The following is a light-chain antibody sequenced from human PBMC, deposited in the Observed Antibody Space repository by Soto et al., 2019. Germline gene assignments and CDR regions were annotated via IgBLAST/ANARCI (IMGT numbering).Light chain of an antibody. CDR1: QTININY. V-gene: IGKV3-20*01. J-gene: IGKJ1*01. CDR2: GAS. CDR3: QQCNTSPRT. Sequence: EVVLTQSPGTLSLSPGERATLSCRASQTININYLAWYQQKPGQAPRLLMSGASNRATGIPDRFSGSGSGKYVTLTTKSLQPEDVAMYFCQQCNTSPRTFGQGTKVEVK.